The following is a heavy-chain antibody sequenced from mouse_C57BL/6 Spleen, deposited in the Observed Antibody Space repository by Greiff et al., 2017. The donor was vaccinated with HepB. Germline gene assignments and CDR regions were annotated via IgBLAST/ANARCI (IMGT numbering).Heavy chain of an antibody. CDR3: VRQAPSYWYVDV. V-gene: IGHV10-1*01. CDR1: GFSFNTYA. D-gene: IGHD1-3*01. J-gene: IGHJ1*03. CDR2: IRSKSNNYAT. Sequence: DVQLVESGGGLVQPKGSLKLSCAASGFSFNTYAMNWVRQAPGKGLEWVARIRSKSNNYATYYADSVKYRFTISRDDSESMLYLQMNNLKTEDTAIYYCVRQAPSYWYVDVWGTGTTVTVSS.